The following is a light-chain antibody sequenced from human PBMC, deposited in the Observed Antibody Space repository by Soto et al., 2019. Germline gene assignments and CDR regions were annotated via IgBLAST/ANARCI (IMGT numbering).Light chain of an antibody. Sequence: QSALTQPPSASGSPGQSVTISCTGTSSDVGTYNYVSWYQQHPGKAPKLMIYEVTKRPSGVPDRFSGSKSGNTASLTVSGLLAEDEAEYYCATWDYSLTGEVFGGGTKLTVL. CDR2: EVT. CDR3: ATWDYSLTGEV. CDR1: SSDVGTYNY. V-gene: IGLV2-8*01. J-gene: IGLJ2*01.